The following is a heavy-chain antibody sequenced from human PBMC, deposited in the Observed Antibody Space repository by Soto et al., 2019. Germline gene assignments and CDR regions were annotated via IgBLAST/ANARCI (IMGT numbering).Heavy chain of an antibody. V-gene: IGHV1-69*01. J-gene: IGHJ4*02. CDR2: IIPLLGTT. D-gene: IGHD1-26*01. CDR3: TRGQDARSHSANTYYFHY. Sequence: QVQLVQGGGEMKKPGSAVKVSCKASGGIFKYSAFFWVRQAPGQGLEWMGGIIPLLGTTHSAPKFQGRVTFTADESTNTAYMELSSLKSEDTALYYCTRGQDARSHSANTYYFHYWGQGTLITVSS. CDR1: GGIFKYSA.